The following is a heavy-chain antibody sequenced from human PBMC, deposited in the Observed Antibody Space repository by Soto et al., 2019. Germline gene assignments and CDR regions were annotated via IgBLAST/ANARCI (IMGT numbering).Heavy chain of an antibody. D-gene: IGHD5-18*01. CDR2: IYYSGTT. CDR1: GGSISSEGYY. Sequence: PSETLSRTCTVSGGSISSEGYYWSWFRQLPGKGLEWIGDIYYSGTTYHNPSLRSRLTISGYASKNQFSLKLSSVTDADTALYYPARGRGYSYGPYYFDYWGQATLVTVSS. J-gene: IGHJ4*02. V-gene: IGHV4-31*03. CDR3: ARGRGYSYGPYYFDY.